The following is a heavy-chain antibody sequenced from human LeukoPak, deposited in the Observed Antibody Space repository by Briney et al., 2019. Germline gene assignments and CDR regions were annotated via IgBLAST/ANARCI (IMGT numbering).Heavy chain of an antibody. Sequence: ASVKVSCKASGYTFTSYGISWVRQAPGQGLEWMGWISAYNGNTNYAQKFQCRVTMTTDTSTSTAYRELRSLRSDDTAVYYCARVSAQNYDYVWGSYRPLPFDYWGQGTLVTVSS. CDR2: ISAYNGNT. CDR1: GYTFTSYG. D-gene: IGHD3-16*02. V-gene: IGHV1-18*01. CDR3: ARVSAQNYDYVWGSYRPLPFDY. J-gene: IGHJ4*02.